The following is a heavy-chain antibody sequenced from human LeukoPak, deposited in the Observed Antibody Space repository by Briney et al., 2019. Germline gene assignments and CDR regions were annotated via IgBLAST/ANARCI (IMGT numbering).Heavy chain of an antibody. D-gene: IGHD1-26*01. CDR1: GGSISSSSYY. J-gene: IGHJ2*01. Sequence: KSSETLSLTCTVSGGSISSSSYYWGWIRQPPGKGLEWIGSIYYSGSTYYNPSLKSRVTISVDTSKNQFSLKLSSVTAADTAVYYCARVHIVGATSIWYFDLWGRGALVTVSS. V-gene: IGHV4-39*07. CDR3: ARVHIVGATSIWYFDL. CDR2: IYYSGST.